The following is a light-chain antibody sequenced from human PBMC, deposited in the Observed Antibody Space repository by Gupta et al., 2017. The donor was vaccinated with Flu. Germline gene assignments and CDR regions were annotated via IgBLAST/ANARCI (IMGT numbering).Light chain of an antibody. Sequence: QVVLTQSPSASASLGDSVQLTCTLSSGPTTYAIAWHQQHPDKGPRYLMKVDSDGTLNKGDGIPDRFSGSSSGAERYLTSSSLQSDDEADYYCQTWGTGTRVFGGGTRLTVL. V-gene: IGLV4-69*01. CDR2: VDSDGTL. J-gene: IGLJ3*02. CDR1: SGPTTYA. CDR3: QTWGTGTRV.